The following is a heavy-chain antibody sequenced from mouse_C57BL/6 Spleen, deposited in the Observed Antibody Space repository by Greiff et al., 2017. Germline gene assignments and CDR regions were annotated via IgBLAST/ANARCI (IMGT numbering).Heavy chain of an antibody. CDR3: ARGGQLRPPDY. CDR2: IYPGDGDT. D-gene: IGHD3-2*02. V-gene: IGHV1-82*01. J-gene: IGHJ2*01. Sequence: QVQLQQSGPELVKPGASVKISCKASGYAFSSSWMNWVKQRPGKGLEWIGRIYPGDGDTDYNGKFKGKDTLTADKSSSTAYMQLSSLTSEDSAAYFWARGGQLRPPDYWGQGTTLTVSS. CDR1: GYAFSSSW.